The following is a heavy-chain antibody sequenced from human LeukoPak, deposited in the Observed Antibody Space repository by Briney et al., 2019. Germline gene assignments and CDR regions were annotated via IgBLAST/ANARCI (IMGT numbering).Heavy chain of an antibody. J-gene: IGHJ4*02. CDR2: INHSGST. V-gene: IGHV4-34*01. CDR1: GGSFSGYY. Sequence: KTSETLSLTCAVYGGSFSGYYWSWIRQPPGKGLEWIGEINHSGSTNYNPSLKSRVTISVDTSKNQFSLKLSSVTAADTAVYYCARVAYYDFWSGYYGASYYFDYWGQGTLVTVSS. D-gene: IGHD3-3*01. CDR3: ARVAYYDFWSGYYGASYYFDY.